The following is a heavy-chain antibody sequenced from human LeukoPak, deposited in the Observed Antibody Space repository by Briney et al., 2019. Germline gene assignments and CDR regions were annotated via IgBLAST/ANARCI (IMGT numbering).Heavy chain of an antibody. D-gene: IGHD2-15*01. CDR3: ARGPHQHGGAFDI. CDR1: GFTFSSNY. CDR2: IYSGGST. V-gene: IGHV3-53*01. J-gene: IGHJ3*02. Sequence: GGSLRLSCAASGFTFSSNYMSWVRQAPGKGLEWVSVIYSGGSTYYADSVKGRFTISRDNSKNTLYLQMNSLRAEDTAVYYCARGPHQHGGAFDIWGQGTMVTVSS.